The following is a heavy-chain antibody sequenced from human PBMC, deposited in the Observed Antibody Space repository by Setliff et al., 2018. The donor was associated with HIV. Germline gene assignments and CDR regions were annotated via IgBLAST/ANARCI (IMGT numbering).Heavy chain of an antibody. D-gene: IGHD6-13*01. CDR1: GYNFGLYG. Sequence: ASVKVSCKASGYNFGLYGISWVRQAPGQRLEWMGWVNEDNGDRNFAPNVQVRLVLTTDTSTNTAYMELTSLTPEATALDYCVRGEKIAAGGSLYYFDLWGQGTLVTVSS. V-gene: IGHV1-18*01. CDR2: VNEDNGDR. J-gene: IGHJ4*02. CDR3: VRGEKIAAGGSLYYFDL.